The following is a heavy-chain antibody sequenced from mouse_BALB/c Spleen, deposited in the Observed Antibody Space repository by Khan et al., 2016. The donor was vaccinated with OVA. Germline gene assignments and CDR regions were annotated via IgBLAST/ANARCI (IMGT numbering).Heavy chain of an antibody. J-gene: IGHJ4*01. CDR1: GYTFTNYW. CDR3: ARPFYHGSRYDTMYA. D-gene: IGHD1-1*01. V-gene: IGHV1-63*02. Sequence: QVQLQQSGAELVRPGTSVKMSCKAAGYTFTNYWIGWVKQRPGHGLEWIGDIYPGSGNTNYNEKFRGKATLTADTSSSTAYMQLNSLTSEDSAIYYCARPFYHGSRYDTMYAWGQGTSVTVSS. CDR2: IYPGSGNT.